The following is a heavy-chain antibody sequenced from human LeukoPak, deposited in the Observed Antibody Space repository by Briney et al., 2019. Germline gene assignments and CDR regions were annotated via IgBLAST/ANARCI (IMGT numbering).Heavy chain of an antibody. D-gene: IGHD3-22*01. V-gene: IGHV3-48*01. Sequence: PGGSLRLSCAASGFTFSTYSMNWVRQAPGKGLEWISYISSSGSTIYYADSVKGRFTISRDNAKNSLYLQMNSLRAEDTAVYYCARGRSGYYHPFDYWGQGTLVTVSS. CDR1: GFTFSTYS. CDR3: ARGRSGYYHPFDY. CDR2: ISSSGSTI. J-gene: IGHJ4*02.